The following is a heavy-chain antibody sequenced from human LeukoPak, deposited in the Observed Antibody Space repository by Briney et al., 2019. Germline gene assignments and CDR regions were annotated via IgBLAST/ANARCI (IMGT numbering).Heavy chain of an antibody. J-gene: IGHJ4*02. D-gene: IGHD6-19*01. CDR3: ARNLAVAPHAYYFDY. Sequence: ASVKVSCKASGYTFTSYGISWVRQAPGQGLEWMGGIIPIFGTANYAQKFQGRVTITADKSTSTAYMELSSLRSEDTAVYYCARNLAVAPHAYYFDYWGQGTLVTVSS. V-gene: IGHV1-69*06. CDR2: IIPIFGTA. CDR1: GYTFTSYG.